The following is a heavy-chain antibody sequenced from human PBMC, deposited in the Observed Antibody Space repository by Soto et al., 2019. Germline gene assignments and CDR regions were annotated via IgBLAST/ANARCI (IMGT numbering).Heavy chain of an antibody. CDR3: ATVREYCGGDCYSSGGVGTY. V-gene: IGHV1-24*01. Sequence: ASVKVSCKVSGYTLTELSMHWVRQAPGKGLEWMGGFDPEDGETIYAQKFQGRVTMTEDTSTDTAYMELSSLRSEDTAVYYCATVREYCGGDCYSSGGVGTYWRQGTLVTVSS. CDR2: FDPEDGET. CDR1: GYTLTELS. D-gene: IGHD2-21*02. J-gene: IGHJ4*02.